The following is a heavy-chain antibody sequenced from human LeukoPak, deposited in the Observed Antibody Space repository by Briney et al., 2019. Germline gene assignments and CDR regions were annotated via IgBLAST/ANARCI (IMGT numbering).Heavy chain of an antibody. J-gene: IGHJ4*02. CDR1: GYTFTDYY. Sequence: ASVKVSRKASGYTFTDYYMHWVRQAPGQGLEWMGWINPNSGGTNYAQKFYARVTMTTDTSTSTAYMELRSLRSDDTAVHNCARPRYGDYDYWGQGTLVTVSS. V-gene: IGHV1-2*02. CDR3: ARPRYGDYDY. D-gene: IGHD4-17*01. CDR2: INPNSGGT.